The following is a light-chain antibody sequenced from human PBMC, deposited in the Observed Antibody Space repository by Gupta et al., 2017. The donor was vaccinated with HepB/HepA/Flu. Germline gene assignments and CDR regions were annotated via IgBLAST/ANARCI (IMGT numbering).Light chain of an antibody. CDR2: WAS. Sequence: DIVLTQSPDSLAVSLGERATINCKASQSILYSSNNKNYLAWYQQKPGHPPKLLISWASARESGDPDRFSGDGSGTDFTLIISSLQAEDVAVYYCQQYFAFPGTFGQGTKVEIK. V-gene: IGKV4-1*01. CDR1: QSILYSSNNKNY. J-gene: IGKJ1*01. CDR3: QQYFAFPGT.